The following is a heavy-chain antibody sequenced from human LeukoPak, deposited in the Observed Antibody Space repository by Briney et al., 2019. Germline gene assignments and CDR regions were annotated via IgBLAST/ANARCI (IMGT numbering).Heavy chain of an antibody. V-gene: IGHV1-3*01. J-gene: IGHJ4*02. CDR1: GYTFTSYA. CDR3: ARVPIAVAGPAQKRDLKMGTYFDY. Sequence: GASVKVSCKASGYTFTSYAMHWVRQAPGQRLEWMGWINAGNGNTKYSQKFQGRVTITRDTSASTAYMELISLRSEDTAVYYCARVPIAVAGPAQKRDLKMGTYFDYWGQGTLVTVSS. D-gene: IGHD6-19*01. CDR2: INAGNGNT.